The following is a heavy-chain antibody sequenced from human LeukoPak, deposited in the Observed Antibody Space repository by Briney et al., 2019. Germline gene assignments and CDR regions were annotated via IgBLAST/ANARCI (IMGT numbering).Heavy chain of an antibody. CDR1: GYTFTSYY. CDR2: INPSGGST. V-gene: IGHV1-46*03. J-gene: IGHJ4*02. Sequence: GAXVKVSCKASGYTFTSYYMHWVRQAPGQGVEGMGIINPSGGSTIYAQKFQGRVTMTRDTSTSTVYMELSSLRSEDTAVYYCARGEMATASFGYWGQGTLVTVSS. D-gene: IGHD5-24*01. CDR3: ARGEMATASFGY.